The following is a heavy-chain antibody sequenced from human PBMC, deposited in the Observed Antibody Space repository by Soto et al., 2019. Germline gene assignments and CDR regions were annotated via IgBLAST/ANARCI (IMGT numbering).Heavy chain of an antibody. J-gene: IGHJ6*02. CDR2: IWNDGSNS. CDR1: GFTFNNYG. Sequence: QVQLVESGGGVVQPGRSLRLSRAASGFTFNNYGMHWVRQAPGKGLEWLAVIWNDGSNSSYANSVKGRFTISRDNSKNTLYRQMSSLRAEDTAVYYCARRQIPPPTRGAANARGGMDVWGQGTTVTVSS. V-gene: IGHV3-33*01. CDR3: ARRQIPPPTRGAANARGGMDV. D-gene: IGHD6-13*01.